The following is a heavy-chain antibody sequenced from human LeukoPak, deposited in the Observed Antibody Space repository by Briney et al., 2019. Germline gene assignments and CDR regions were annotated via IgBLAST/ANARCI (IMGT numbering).Heavy chain of an antibody. Sequence: GGSLRLSCAASGFTFITYWMHWVRQAPGKGLVWVSHINSDGSITSYADSVKGRFTISRDNAKNTLYLQMNSLRAEDTAVYYCARDAVDTANAVWGQGTTVTVSS. CDR2: INSDGSIT. CDR3: ARDAVDTANAV. D-gene: IGHD5-18*01. J-gene: IGHJ6*02. CDR1: GFTFITYW. V-gene: IGHV3-74*01.